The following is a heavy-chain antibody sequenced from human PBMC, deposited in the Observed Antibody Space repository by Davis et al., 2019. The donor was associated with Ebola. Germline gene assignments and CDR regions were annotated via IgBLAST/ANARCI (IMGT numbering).Heavy chain of an antibody. CDR2: IYYSGST. Sequence: SETLSLTCTVSGGSISSYYWSWIRQPPGKGLEWIGYIYYSGSTNYNPSLKSRVTISVDTSKNQFSLKLSSVTAADTAVYYCAKDYGHSWGDIVVVAATFNYWGQGTLVTVSS. V-gene: IGHV4-59*01. J-gene: IGHJ4*02. D-gene: IGHD2-15*01. CDR1: GGSISSYY. CDR3: AKDYGHSWGDIVVVAATFNY.